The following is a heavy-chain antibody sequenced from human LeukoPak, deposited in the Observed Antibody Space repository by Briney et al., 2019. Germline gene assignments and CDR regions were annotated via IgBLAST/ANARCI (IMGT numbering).Heavy chain of an antibody. Sequence: GGSLRLSCAASGFSFSKYWMHWVRQTPGEGLVWVARIKEDGTYTSYADSVKGRFTIPRDNARNTVFLQMNSLRAEDTAVYYCARDFDMGITPGDDFDFWGQGTLVTVSS. J-gene: IGHJ4*02. CDR2: IKEDGTYT. D-gene: IGHD3-9*01. CDR3: ARDFDMGITPGDDFDF. V-gene: IGHV3-74*01. CDR1: GFSFSKYW.